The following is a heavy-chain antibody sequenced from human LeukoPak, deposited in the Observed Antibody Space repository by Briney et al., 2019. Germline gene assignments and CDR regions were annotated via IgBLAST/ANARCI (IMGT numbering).Heavy chain of an antibody. CDR2: ISSSTSYI. CDR3: ARASGYYVNDAFDI. CDR1: GFTFSTYN. Sequence: GGSLRLSCAASGFTFSTYNMNWVRQAPGKGLEWVSSISSSTSYIYYADSLKGRLTISRDNAKNSLYLQMNSLRAEDTAVYYCARASGYYVNDAFDIWGQGTMVTVSS. D-gene: IGHD1-26*01. J-gene: IGHJ3*02. V-gene: IGHV3-21*01.